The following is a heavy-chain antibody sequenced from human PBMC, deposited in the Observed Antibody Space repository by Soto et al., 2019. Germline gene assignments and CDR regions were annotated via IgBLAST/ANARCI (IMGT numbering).Heavy chain of an antibody. J-gene: IGHJ4*02. CDR2: IIPIFGTA. Sequence: SVKVSCKAAGGTFSSYAISWVRQAPGQGLEWMGGIIPIFGTANYAQKFQGRVTITADESTSTAYMELSSLRSEDTAVYYCARNLYCSSTSCSPDYWGQGTLVNVSS. V-gene: IGHV1-69*13. CDR1: GGTFSSYA. CDR3: ARNLYCSSTSCSPDY. D-gene: IGHD2-2*01.